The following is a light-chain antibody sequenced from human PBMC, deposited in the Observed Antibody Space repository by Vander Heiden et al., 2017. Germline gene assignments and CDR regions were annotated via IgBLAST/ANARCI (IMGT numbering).Light chain of an antibody. CDR2: TIA. V-gene: IGLV7-43*01. CDR1: TGAVTRASY. CDR3: LRYYGGPWV. J-gene: IGLJ3*02. Sequence: IVVPQQPPVTVPPGGTVTLTCGSSTGAVTRASYPHWFQQKPGQAPRTLIYTIATGHSSTPARFSGSLVGDRAALTLSNVQPEDEADYYCLRYYGGPWVFGGGTKLTVL.